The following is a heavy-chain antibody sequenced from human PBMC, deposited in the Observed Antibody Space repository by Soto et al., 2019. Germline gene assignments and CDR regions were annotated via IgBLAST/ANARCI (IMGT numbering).Heavy chain of an antibody. CDR2: MYYTGKN. Sequence: QVQLQESGPGLVKPSQTLALTCTVSGTTISSGDHYWSWIRQAPGKGLEGIGYMYYTGKNYYNTSFQSRVTLSVVTSNNQFSLTMTSVTAADTAMYFCARVYGRGDYFDFWGRGTLVSVSS. CDR3: ARVYGRGDYFDF. V-gene: IGHV4-30-4*01. J-gene: IGHJ4*02. CDR1: GTTISSGDHY. D-gene: IGHD1-26*01.